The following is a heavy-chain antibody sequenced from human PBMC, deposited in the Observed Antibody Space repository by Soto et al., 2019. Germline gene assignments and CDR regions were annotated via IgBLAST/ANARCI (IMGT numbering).Heavy chain of an antibody. CDR1: GFTFSSYG. Sequence: GGSLRLSCAASGFTFSSYGMHWVRQAPGKGLEWVAVIWYDGSNKYYADSVKGRFTISRDNSKNTLYLQMNSLRAEDTAVYYCARDRHYYDSWDGSNFDYWGQGTLVTVSS. J-gene: IGHJ4*02. CDR3: ARDRHYYDSWDGSNFDY. V-gene: IGHV3-33*01. D-gene: IGHD3-22*01. CDR2: IWYDGSNK.